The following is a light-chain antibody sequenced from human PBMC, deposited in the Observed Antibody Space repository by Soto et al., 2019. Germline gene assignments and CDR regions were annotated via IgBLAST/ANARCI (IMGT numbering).Light chain of an antibody. CDR1: SSDIGGYNF. J-gene: IGLJ2*01. V-gene: IGLV2-8*01. Sequence: QSALTQPPSASGSPGQSVTISCTGTSSDIGGYNFVSWYQQQPGKAPKLMIDEVNKRPSGVPDRFSGSKSGNTASLTVSGLQAEDEDDYYCSSYADTNNLVFGGGTKLTVL. CDR2: EVN. CDR3: SSYADTNNLV.